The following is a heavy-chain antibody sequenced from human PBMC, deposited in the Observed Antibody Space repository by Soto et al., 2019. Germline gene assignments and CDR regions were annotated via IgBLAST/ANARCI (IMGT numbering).Heavy chain of an antibody. CDR3: AKVDCSGGSCSEFGFYYGMDV. D-gene: IGHD2-15*01. CDR1: GFTFSSYA. V-gene: IGHV3-64*01. Sequence: GGSLRLSCAASGFTFSSYAMHWVRQAPGKGLEYVSAISGNGGSTYYANSVKGRFTISRDNSKNTLYLQMGSLRAEDMAVYYCAKVDCSGGSCSEFGFYYGMDVWGQGTTVTVSS. CDR2: ISGNGGST. J-gene: IGHJ6*02.